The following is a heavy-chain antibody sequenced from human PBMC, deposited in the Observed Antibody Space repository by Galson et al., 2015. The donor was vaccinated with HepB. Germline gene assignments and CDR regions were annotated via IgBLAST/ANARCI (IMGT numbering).Heavy chain of an antibody. V-gene: IGHV3-7*03. CDR1: RFTLSTYW. CDR2: IKQDGSEK. CDR3: ARLPVSAYCTGTSCSPPD. J-gene: IGHJ1*01. Sequence: SLRLSCAASRFTLSTYWMTWVRQAPGKGLEWVANIKQDGSEKYCVDSVKGRFTISRDNAKNSLFLQMNSLRVEDTAVYYCARLPVSAYCTGTSCSPPDWGQGTLVTVSS. D-gene: IGHD2-2*01.